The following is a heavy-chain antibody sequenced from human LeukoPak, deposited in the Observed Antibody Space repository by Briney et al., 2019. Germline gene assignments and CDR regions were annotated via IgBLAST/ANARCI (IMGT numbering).Heavy chain of an antibody. D-gene: IGHD2-15*01. CDR1: GVTVSSNY. V-gene: IGHV3-53*01. CDR3: ALYCSGGRCYSMGGAFDI. Sequence: GGSLRLSCAASGVTVSSNYMIWVRQAPGRGLEWVSVIYSAGSTYYADSVKGRFTISRDNSKNTLYLQMNSLRAEDTAVYHCALYCSGGRCYSMGGAFDIWGQGTMVTVSS. J-gene: IGHJ3*02. CDR2: IYSAGST.